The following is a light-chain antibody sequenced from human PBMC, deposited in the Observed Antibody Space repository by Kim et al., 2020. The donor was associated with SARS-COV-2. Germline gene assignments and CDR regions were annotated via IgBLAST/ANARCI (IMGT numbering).Light chain of an antibody. Sequence: SPGKSAHLSCRASQSVSSKLAWYQQKRGQAPRLLIYGASTRATGIPARFSGSGSGAEFTLTISNLQSEDFADYYCQQYNSGPLTFGAGTKVDIK. J-gene: IGKJ4*01. CDR1: QSVSSK. CDR2: GAS. CDR3: QQYNSGPLT. V-gene: IGKV3-15*01.